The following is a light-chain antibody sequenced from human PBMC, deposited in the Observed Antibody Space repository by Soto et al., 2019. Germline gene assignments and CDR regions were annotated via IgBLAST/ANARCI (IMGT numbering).Light chain of an antibody. CDR2: DAS. CDR1: QTISSW. Sequence: DIQMTPSPSTLSGSVGDRVTITCRASQTISSWLAWYQQKPGKAPKLLIYDASTLESGVPSRFSGSGFGTEFSLTISSLQPDDFASYYCQQYNTLSGTFGQGTKVDI. J-gene: IGKJ1*01. V-gene: IGKV1-5*01. CDR3: QQYNTLSGT.